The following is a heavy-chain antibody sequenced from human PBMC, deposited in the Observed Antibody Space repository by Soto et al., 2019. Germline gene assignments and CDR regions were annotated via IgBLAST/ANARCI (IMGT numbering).Heavy chain of an antibody. CDR1: GYTFTCYD. Sequence: ASVKVSCKASGYTFTCYDINWVRQATGQGLEWMGWMNPNSGNTGYAQKFQGRVTMTRNTSISTAYMELSSLRSEDTAVYYCARGVFASSWYYYNRNYNWFDPWGQGTLVTVSS. V-gene: IGHV1-8*01. J-gene: IGHJ5*02. D-gene: IGHD6-13*01. CDR3: ARGVFASSWYYYNRNYNWFDP. CDR2: MNPNSGNT.